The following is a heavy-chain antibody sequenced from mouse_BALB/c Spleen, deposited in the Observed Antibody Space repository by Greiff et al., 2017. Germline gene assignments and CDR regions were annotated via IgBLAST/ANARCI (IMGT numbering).Heavy chain of an antibody. V-gene: IGHV3-2*02. CDR1: GYSITSDYA. Sequence: VQLKQSGPGLVKPSQSLSLTCTVTGYSITSDYAWNWIRQFPGNKLEWMGYISYSGSTSYNPSLKSRISITRDTSKNQFFLQLNSVTTEDTATYYCARTGQNYYRYAMDYWGQGTSVTVSS. J-gene: IGHJ4*01. CDR3: ARTGQNYYRYAMDY. CDR2: ISYSGST. D-gene: IGHD1-1*01.